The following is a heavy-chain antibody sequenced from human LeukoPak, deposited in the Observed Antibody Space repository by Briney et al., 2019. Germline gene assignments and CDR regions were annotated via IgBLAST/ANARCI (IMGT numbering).Heavy chain of an antibody. V-gene: IGHV3-30*18. Sequence: PGRSLRLSCAASGFTFSSYGMHWVRQAPGKGLEWVAVISYDGSNKYYAGSVKGRFTISRDNSKNTLYLQMNSLRAEDTAVHYCAKDQYSSGWYSDYWGQGTLVTVSS. CDR1: GFTFSSYG. CDR3: AKDQYSSGWYSDY. CDR2: ISYDGSNK. J-gene: IGHJ4*02. D-gene: IGHD6-19*01.